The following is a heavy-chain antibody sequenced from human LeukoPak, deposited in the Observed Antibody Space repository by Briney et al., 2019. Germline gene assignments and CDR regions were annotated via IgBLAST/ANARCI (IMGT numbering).Heavy chain of an antibody. CDR3: AIRSCSGGSCYQDMGD. J-gene: IGHJ4*02. CDR1: RGTFSSYA. V-gene: IGHV1-69*13. Sequence: ASVKVSCKASRGTFSSYAISWVRQAPGQGLEWMGGIIPIFGTPNYAQKFQGRVTITADESTSTAYMELSSLRSEDTAVYYCAIRSCSGGSCYQDMGDWGQGTLVAVSS. CDR2: IIPIFGTP. D-gene: IGHD2-15*01.